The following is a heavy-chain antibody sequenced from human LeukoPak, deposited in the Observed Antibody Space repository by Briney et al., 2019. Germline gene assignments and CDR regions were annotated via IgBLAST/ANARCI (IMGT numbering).Heavy chain of an antibody. D-gene: IGHD1-26*01. V-gene: IGHV3-48*03. CDR3: AREGFVRRGRYYFEH. J-gene: IGHJ1*01. Sequence: GGSLRLSCAASGFTFSSYEMNWVRQAPGKGLEWVSYISSSGSTIYYADSAKGRFTISRDNSKNTLYLQINSPRADDTAVYYCAREGFVRRGRYYFEHWGQGTLVTVSS. CDR1: GFTFSSYE. CDR2: ISSSGSTI.